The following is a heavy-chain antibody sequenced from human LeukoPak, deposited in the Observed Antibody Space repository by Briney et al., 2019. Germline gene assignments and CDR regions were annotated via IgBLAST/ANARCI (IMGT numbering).Heavy chain of an antibody. Sequence: PGRSLRLSCAASGFTFSSYAMHWVRQAPGKGLEWVAVILYDGGNAHYADSVRGRFTISRDNPKNTLWLQMNSLTPDDTAVYYCARGEFSSLDYWGQGTLVTVSS. V-gene: IGHV3-30-3*01. CDR1: GFTFSSYA. CDR3: ARGEFSSLDY. D-gene: IGHD2-2*01. CDR2: ILYDGGNA. J-gene: IGHJ4*02.